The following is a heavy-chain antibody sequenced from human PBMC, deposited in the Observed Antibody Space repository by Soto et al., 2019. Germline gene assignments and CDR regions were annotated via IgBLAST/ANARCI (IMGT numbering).Heavy chain of an antibody. J-gene: IGHJ3*02. D-gene: IGHD1-26*01. CDR1: GVSFSSYY. V-gene: IGHV4-59*08. Sequence: ETLSLTCTVSGVSFSSYYWSWIRQPPGKGLEWIGYIHYSGSTSYNPSLKSRVAISVDTSKNQFSLKLSSVTAADTAVYYCARRWGGGFDIWGQGTMVTVSS. CDR2: IHYSGST. CDR3: ARRWGGGFDI.